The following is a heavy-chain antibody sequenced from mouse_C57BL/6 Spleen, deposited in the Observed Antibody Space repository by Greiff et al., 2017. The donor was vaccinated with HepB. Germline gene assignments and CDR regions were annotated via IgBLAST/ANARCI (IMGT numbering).Heavy chain of an antibody. CDR3: ARERLRQIYAMDY. CDR2: ISYDGSN. J-gene: IGHJ4*01. CDR1: GYSITSGYY. Sequence: EVKLQESGPGLVKPSQSLSLTCSVTGYSITSGYYWNWIRQFPGNKLEWMGYISYDGSNNYNPSLKNRISITRDTSKNQFFLKLNSVTTEDTATYYCARERLRQIYAMDYWGQGTSVTVSS. V-gene: IGHV3-6*01. D-gene: IGHD2-4*01.